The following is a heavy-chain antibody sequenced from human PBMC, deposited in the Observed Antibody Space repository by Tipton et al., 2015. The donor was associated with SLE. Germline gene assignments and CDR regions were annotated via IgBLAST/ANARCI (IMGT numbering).Heavy chain of an antibody. Sequence: TLSLTCAVYGGSFSGYYWSWIRQPPGKGLEWIGEINHSGSTNYNPSLKSRVTISVDTSKNQFSLKLSSVTAADTAVYYCARVVIGSWHYFDYWGQGTLVTVSS. J-gene: IGHJ4*02. CDR1: GGSFSGYY. V-gene: IGHV4-34*01. CDR2: INHSGST. D-gene: IGHD6-13*01. CDR3: ARVVIGSWHYFDY.